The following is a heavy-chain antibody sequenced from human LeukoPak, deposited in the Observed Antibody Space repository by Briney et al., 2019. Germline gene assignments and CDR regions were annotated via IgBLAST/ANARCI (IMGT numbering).Heavy chain of an antibody. D-gene: IGHD3-22*01. CDR3: ARVHPVEITMIVVRSGYFDY. CDR1: GGSISSYY. V-gene: IGHV4-34*01. CDR2: INHSGST. J-gene: IGHJ4*02. Sequence: SETLSLTCTVSGGSISSYYWTWIRQPPGKGLEWIGEINHSGSTNYNPSLKSRVTISVDTSKNQFSLKLSSVTAADTAVYYCARVHPVEITMIVVRSGYFDYWGQGTLVTVSS.